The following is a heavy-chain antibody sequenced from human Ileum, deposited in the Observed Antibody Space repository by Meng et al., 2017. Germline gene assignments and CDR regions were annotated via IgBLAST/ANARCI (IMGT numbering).Heavy chain of an antibody. Sequence: ASVKVSCKASGYTFTGYYMHWVRQAPGQGLEWMGRINPNSGGTNYAQKFQGRVTMTRDTSISTVYMELSRLRSDDTAVYYWAREGGYSYVQTWDYWGQGTLVTVSS. CDR1: GYTFTGYY. J-gene: IGHJ4*02. D-gene: IGHD5-18*01. CDR3: AREGGYSYVQTWDY. CDR2: INPNSGGT. V-gene: IGHV1-2*06.